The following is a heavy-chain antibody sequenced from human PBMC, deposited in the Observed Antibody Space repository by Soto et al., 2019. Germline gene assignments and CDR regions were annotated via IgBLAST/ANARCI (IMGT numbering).Heavy chain of an antibody. V-gene: IGHV5-51*01. Sequence: RGALKISCEGSGYRFTSYWIGGVRQMPGKGLACMGIIYPSDSATSFSPCFQGHVTISADKPISNAYLQWSSLKASDTGTYYCARQGLAARTDYYGMDVWGQGTMVTVSS. CDR2: IYPSDSAT. J-gene: IGHJ6*02. D-gene: IGHD6-25*01. CDR3: ARQGLAARTDYYGMDV. CDR1: GYRFTSYW.